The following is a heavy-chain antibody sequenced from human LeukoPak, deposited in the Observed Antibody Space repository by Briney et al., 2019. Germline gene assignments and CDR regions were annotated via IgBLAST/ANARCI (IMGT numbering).Heavy chain of an antibody. Sequence: GGSLRLSCAASGFTFDDYGMSWVRQAPGKGLEWVSGINWNGGSTGYADSVKGRFTISRDNAKNSLYLQMNSLRDEDTAVYYCARVDTARYCSSTSCQYFDYWGQGTLVTVSS. CDR3: ARVDTARYCSSTSCQYFDY. CDR2: INWNGGST. J-gene: IGHJ4*02. CDR1: GFTFDDYG. D-gene: IGHD2-2*01. V-gene: IGHV3-20*04.